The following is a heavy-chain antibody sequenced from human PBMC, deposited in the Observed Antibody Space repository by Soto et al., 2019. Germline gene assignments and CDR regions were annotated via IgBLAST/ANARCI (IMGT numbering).Heavy chain of an antibody. CDR2: INAGNGNT. J-gene: IGHJ4*02. V-gene: IGHV1-3*01. CDR3: AREGCSGGSCYPSLYYFDY. Sequence: QVQLVQSGAEMKKPGASVKVSCKASGYTFTSYAMHWVRQAPGQRLEWMGWINAGNGNTKYSQKFQGRVTITRDTSASTAYMELSSLRSEDTAVYYFAREGCSGGSCYPSLYYFDYWGQGTLVTVSS. D-gene: IGHD2-15*01. CDR1: GYTFTSYA.